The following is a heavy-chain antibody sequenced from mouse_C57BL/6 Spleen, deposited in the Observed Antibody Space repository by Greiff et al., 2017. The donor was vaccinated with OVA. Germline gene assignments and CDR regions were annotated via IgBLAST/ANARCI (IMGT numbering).Heavy chain of an antibody. CDR2: IYPGDGDT. CDR3: ARKDFGSSYGYFDV. J-gene: IGHJ1*03. D-gene: IGHD1-1*01. V-gene: IGHV1-80*01. CDR1: GYAFSSYW. Sequence: QVQLQQSGAELVKPGASVKISCKASGYAFSSYWMNWVKQRPGKGLAWIGQIYPGDGDTNYNGKFKGKATLTADKSSSTAYMQLSSLTSEDSAVYFCARKDFGSSYGYFDVWGTGTTVTVSS.